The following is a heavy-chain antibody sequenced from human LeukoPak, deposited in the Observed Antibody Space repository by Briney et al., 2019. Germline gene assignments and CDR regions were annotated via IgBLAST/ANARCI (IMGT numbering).Heavy chain of an antibody. Sequence: GGSLRLSCAASGFTVSSNYMSWVRQAPGKGLEWVTVIYSGGSTYYADSVKGRFTISRDNSKNTLYLQMNSLRAEDTAVYYCARAMVRGGKSFDYGGQGTLVTVSS. J-gene: IGHJ4*02. D-gene: IGHD3-10*01. CDR3: ARAMVRGGKSFDY. CDR2: IYSGGST. CDR1: GFTVSSNY. V-gene: IGHV3-53*01.